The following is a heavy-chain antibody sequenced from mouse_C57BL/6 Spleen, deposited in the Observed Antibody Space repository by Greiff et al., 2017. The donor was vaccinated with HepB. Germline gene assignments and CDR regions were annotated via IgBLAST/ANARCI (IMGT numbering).Heavy chain of an antibody. CDR2: INPSSGYT. Sequence: LEESGAELARPGASVKMSCKASGYTFTSYTMHWVKQRPGQGLEWIGYINPSSGYTKYNQKFKDKATLTADKSSSTAYMQLSSLTSEDSAVYYCARSDGNYWYFDVWGTGTTVTVSS. CDR3: ARSDGNYWYFDV. D-gene: IGHD2-1*01. CDR1: GYTFTSYT. V-gene: IGHV1-4*01. J-gene: IGHJ1*03.